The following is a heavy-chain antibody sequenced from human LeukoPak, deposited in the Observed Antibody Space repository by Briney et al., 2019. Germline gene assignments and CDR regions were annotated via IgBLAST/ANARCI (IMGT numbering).Heavy chain of an antibody. J-gene: IGHJ5*02. CDR2: IYPADSDT. CDR3: ARRKYYSTWFDP. D-gene: IGHD1-14*01. CDR1: GDSFTSYW. Sequence: GESLKISCKFSGDSFTSYWIGWVRQMLGKGPEWMGIIYPADSDTQYSPSFQGQVTISADKSISTVYLQWSSLKASDTAFYYCARRKYYSTWFDPWGPGTLVTVSS. V-gene: IGHV5-51*01.